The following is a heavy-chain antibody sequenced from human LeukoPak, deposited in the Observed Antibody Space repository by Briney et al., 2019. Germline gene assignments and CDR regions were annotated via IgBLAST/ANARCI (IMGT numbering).Heavy chain of an antibody. CDR1: GYTFTGYY. CDR2: INPNSGGT. V-gene: IGHV1-2*02. J-gene: IGHJ5*02. D-gene: IGHD3-9*01. Sequence: GASVKVSCKASGYTFTGYYMHWVRQAPGQGLEWMGWINPNSGGTNYAQKFQGRVTMTRDTSISTAYMELSRLRSDDTAVYYCARVDYDILTGYYFYWFDPWGQGTLVTVSS. CDR3: ARVDYDILTGYYFYWFDP.